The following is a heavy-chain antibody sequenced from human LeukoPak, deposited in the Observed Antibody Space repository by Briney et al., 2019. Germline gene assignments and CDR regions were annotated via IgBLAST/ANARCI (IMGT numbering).Heavy chain of an antibody. Sequence: GGSLRLSCAASGFTFSTYWMHWVRQAPGKGLEWVSAISGSGGSTYYADSVKGRFTISRDNSKNTLYLQMNSLRAEDTAVYYCAKDLSATEWSDAFDIWGQGTMVTVSS. D-gene: IGHD1-26*01. CDR2: ISGSGGST. CDR1: GFTFSTYW. J-gene: IGHJ3*02. V-gene: IGHV3-23*01. CDR3: AKDLSATEWSDAFDI.